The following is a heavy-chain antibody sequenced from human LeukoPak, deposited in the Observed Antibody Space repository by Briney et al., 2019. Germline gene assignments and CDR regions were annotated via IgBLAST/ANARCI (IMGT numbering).Heavy chain of an antibody. D-gene: IGHD3-22*01. Sequence: PGGFRRLSCAASGVNFSSYSMNWLRQAPGKGLEWVSSISSSSSFRYYADSVKGRFTISRDNAKNSLYLQMNSLRAEDTAVYYCARESSGYFYWGQGTLVTVSS. CDR2: ISSSSSFR. V-gene: IGHV3-21*01. CDR1: GVNFSSYS. J-gene: IGHJ4*02. CDR3: ARESSGYFY.